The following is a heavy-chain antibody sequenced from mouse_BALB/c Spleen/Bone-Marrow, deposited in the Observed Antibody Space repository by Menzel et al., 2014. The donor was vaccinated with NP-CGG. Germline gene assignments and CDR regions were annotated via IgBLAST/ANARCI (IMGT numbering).Heavy chain of an antibody. V-gene: IGHV1-63*01. D-gene: IGHD2-3*01. CDR3: ARLRGYSQAWFAY. CDR1: GYAFTNYW. Sequence: QVQLQQPGAELVRPGTSVKISCKASGYAFTNYWLGWVKQRPGHGLEWIGDIYPGSGNTYYNEKFKGRATLTADKSSSTAYMQLSSLTSEDSAVYCCARLRGYSQAWFAYWGQGTLVTVSA. J-gene: IGHJ3*01. CDR2: IYPGSGNT.